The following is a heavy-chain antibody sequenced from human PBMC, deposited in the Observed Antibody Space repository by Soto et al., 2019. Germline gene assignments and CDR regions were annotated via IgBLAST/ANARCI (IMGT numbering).Heavy chain of an antibody. D-gene: IGHD2-2*01. CDR3: AKGHTPAEISMPRTFHN. Sequence: QVDLVESGGGVVQPGRSLRLSCEASGFTFRNYDMHWVRQRPGQGLEWVAFIWADGSNKYYLDSVKGRFTISRDNSKNTVYLQMNSLRADDSAVYYCAKGHTPAEISMPRTFHNWGQGTLVTVSS. CDR1: GFTFRNYD. V-gene: IGHV3-33*06. J-gene: IGHJ4*02. CDR2: IWADGSNK.